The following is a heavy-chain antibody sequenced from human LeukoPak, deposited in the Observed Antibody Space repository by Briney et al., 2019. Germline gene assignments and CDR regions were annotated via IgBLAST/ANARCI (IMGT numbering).Heavy chain of an antibody. CDR2: INPNSGGT. V-gene: IGHV1-2*06. Sequence: ASVKVSCKASGYTFTGYYMHWVRQAPGQGHEWMGRINPNSGGTNYAQKFQGRVTMTRDTSISTAYMELSRLRSDDTAVYYCARGDYDSSGFIFDYWGQGTLVTVSS. D-gene: IGHD3-22*01. CDR1: GYTFTGYY. J-gene: IGHJ4*02. CDR3: ARGDYDSSGFIFDY.